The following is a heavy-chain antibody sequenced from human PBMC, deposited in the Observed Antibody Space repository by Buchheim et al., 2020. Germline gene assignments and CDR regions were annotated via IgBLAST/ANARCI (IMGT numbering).Heavy chain of an antibody. CDR3: ARGGTYYYDSSGYYYPPGRYFQH. V-gene: IGHV4-59*01. CDR2: IYYSGST. J-gene: IGHJ1*01. CDR1: GGSISSYY. D-gene: IGHD3-22*01. Sequence: QVQLQESGPGLVKPSETLSLTCTVSGGSISSYYWSWIRQPPGKGLEWIGYIYYSGSTNYNPSLKSRVTISVDTSKNQFSLKLSSVTAADTAVYYCARGGTYYYDSSGYYYPPGRYFQHWGQGTL.